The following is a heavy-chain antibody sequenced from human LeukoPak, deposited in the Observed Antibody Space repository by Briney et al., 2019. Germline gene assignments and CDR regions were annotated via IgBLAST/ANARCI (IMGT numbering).Heavy chain of an antibody. V-gene: IGHV3-11*01. CDR3: ARAIYPYQLLYTDY. D-gene: IGHD2-2*01. Sequence: GGSLRLSCAASGFTFSDYYMSWIRQAPGKGLEWVSYISSSGSTIYYADSVKGRFTISRDNAKNSLYLQMNSLRAEDTAVYYCARAIYPYQLLYTDYWGQGTLVTVSS. J-gene: IGHJ4*02. CDR1: GFTFSDYY. CDR2: ISSSGSTI.